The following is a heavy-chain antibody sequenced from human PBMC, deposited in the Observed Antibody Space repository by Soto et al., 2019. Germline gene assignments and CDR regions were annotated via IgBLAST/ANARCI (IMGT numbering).Heavy chain of an antibody. D-gene: IGHD4-17*01. CDR2: FDPDEAET. CDR3: TTYHGDYNFDH. V-gene: IGHV1-24*01. J-gene: IGHJ5*02. Sequence: QVRLVQSGAEVKKPGASVKVSCKVSGYTLNEVAMHWVRQAPGKGLEWLGGFDPDEAETIYAQHFQGRVTMTEDTSTDTVYMELSSLRSADTALYFCTTYHGDYNFDHWGQGTLVTVSS. CDR1: GYTLNEVA.